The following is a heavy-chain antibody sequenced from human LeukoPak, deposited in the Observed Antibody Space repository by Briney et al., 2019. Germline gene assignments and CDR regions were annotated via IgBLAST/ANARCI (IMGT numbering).Heavy chain of an antibody. CDR1: GFTFSSYA. CDR3: ARDYGGSSPFDY. V-gene: IGHV3-48*03. D-gene: IGHD4-23*01. Sequence: PGGSLRLSCAASGFTFSSYAMHWVRQAPGKGLEWVSYISSSGSDMYYADSVKGRFTISRDNAKNSLYLHMNSLRAEDTAVYYCARDYGGSSPFDYWGQGTLVTVSS. J-gene: IGHJ4*02. CDR2: ISSSGSDM.